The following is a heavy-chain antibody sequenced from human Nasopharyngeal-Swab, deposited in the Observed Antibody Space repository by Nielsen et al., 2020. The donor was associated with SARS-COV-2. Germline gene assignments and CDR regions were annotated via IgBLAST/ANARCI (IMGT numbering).Heavy chain of an antibody. Sequence: SVKVSCKASGYTFTGYYMHWVRQAPGQGLEWMGGIIPVLPITRYAQKFRDRVTITADTSTSTTYMELSSLRSEDTATYYCARGGWLRRDYYYVYYYMDVWGKGTTVTVSS. CDR1: GYTFTGYY. J-gene: IGHJ6*03. CDR3: ARGGWLRRDYYYVYYYMDV. V-gene: IGHV1-69*10. CDR2: IIPVLPIT. D-gene: IGHD5-24*01.